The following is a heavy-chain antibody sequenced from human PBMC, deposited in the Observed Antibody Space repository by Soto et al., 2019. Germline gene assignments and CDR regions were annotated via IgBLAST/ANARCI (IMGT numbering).Heavy chain of an antibody. CDR2: IYYSGST. CDR3: ARLSSSWYYYYGMDV. V-gene: IGHV4-34*01. Sequence: SETLSLTCAVYGGSFSGYYWTWIRQHPGKGLEWIGYIYYSGSTYYNPSLKSRVTISVDTSKNQFSLKLSSVTAADTAVYYCARLSSSWYYYYGMDVWGQGTTVTVSS. J-gene: IGHJ6*02. D-gene: IGHD6-13*01. CDR1: GGSFSGYY.